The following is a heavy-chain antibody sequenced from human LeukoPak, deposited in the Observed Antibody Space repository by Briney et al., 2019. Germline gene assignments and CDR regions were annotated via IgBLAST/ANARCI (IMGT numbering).Heavy chain of an antibody. Sequence: GSLRLSCVASGFTFSSYSMNWVRQAPGKGLEWVSSISSSSSYIYYADSVKGRFTISRDNAKNSLYLQMNSLRAEDTAVYYCARDLREGVFDYWGQGTLVTVSS. J-gene: IGHJ4*02. CDR2: ISSSSSYI. CDR1: GFTFSSYS. V-gene: IGHV3-21*01. CDR3: ARDLREGVFDY. D-gene: IGHD3-10*01.